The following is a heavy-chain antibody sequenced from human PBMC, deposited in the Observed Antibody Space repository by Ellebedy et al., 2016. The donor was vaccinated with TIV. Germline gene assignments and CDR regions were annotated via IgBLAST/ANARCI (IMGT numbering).Heavy chain of an antibody. CDR3: ARQLDYYDSSGYSKYYFDY. V-gene: IGHV5-51*01. CDR2: IYPGDSDT. J-gene: IGHJ4*02. D-gene: IGHD3-22*01. Sequence: ASVKVSCKGSGYSLTSYWIGWVRQMPGKGLEWMGIIYPGDSDTRYSPSFQGQVTISADKSISTAYLQWSSLKASDTAMYYCARQLDYYDSSGYSKYYFDYWGQGTLVTVSS. CDR1: GYSLTSYW.